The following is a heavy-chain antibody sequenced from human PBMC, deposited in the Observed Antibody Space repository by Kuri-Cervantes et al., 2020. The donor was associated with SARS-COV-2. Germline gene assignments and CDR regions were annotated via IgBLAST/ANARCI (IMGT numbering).Heavy chain of an antibody. Sequence: GESLKISCAASGFTFSSYAMHWVRQAPGKGLEYVSAISSNGGSTYYADSVEGRFTISRDNSKNTLYLQMGSLRAEDMAVYYCARYPFDYWGQGTLVTVSS. V-gene: IGHV3-64*02. CDR3: ARYPFDY. CDR2: ISSNGGST. D-gene: IGHD2-2*01. CDR1: GFTFSSYA. J-gene: IGHJ4*02.